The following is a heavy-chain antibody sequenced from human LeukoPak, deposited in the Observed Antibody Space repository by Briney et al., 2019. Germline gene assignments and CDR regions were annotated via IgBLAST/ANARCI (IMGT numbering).Heavy chain of an antibody. CDR3: ARRVDYGDYISFDY. V-gene: IGHV5-51*01. J-gene: IGHJ4*02. CDR1: GCSFTNYC. Sequence: GESLKISYKGSGCSFTNYCIGWVGQLPGKGRQWLGIIYPGDSGNRYRPSFQDQVTMSADKSIRTAYLQWSSLKALDTAMYYCARRVDYGDYISFDYWGQGTLVTVSS. CDR2: IYPGDSGN. D-gene: IGHD4-17*01.